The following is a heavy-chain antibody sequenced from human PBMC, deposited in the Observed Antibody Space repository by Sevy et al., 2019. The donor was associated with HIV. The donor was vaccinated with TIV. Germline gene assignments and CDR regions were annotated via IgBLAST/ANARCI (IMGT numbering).Heavy chain of an antibody. CDR2: IYITGST. V-gene: IGHV4-61*02. CDR3: AGASWCGDLYAFDV. D-gene: IGHD3-10*01. Sequence: SETLSLTCTVSGGSVSRGSYYWSWVRQPAGKGLEWIVRIYITGSTNYNPSLKSRVTISADKSRNQFSLRLTSMTTAAAAVYYCAGASWCGDLYAFDVWGQGTMVTVSS. CDR1: GGSVSRGSYY. J-gene: IGHJ3*01.